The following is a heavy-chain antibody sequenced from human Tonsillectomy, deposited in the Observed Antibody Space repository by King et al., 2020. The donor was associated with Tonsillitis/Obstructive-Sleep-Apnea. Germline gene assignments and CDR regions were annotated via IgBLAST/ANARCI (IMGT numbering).Heavy chain of an antibody. D-gene: IGHD4-17*01. Sequence: VQLVESGGGLVKPGGSLRLSCAASDFSFSYYSMNWVRQAPGKGLEWVSSISSSSSYKYYADSVKGGFTISRDNATKSLYLQMNSLRAEDTAVYYCASSGDYNSPFDYWGQGTLVTVSS. CDR2: ISSSSSYK. CDR1: DFSFSYYS. V-gene: IGHV3-21*01. CDR3: ASSGDYNSPFDY. J-gene: IGHJ4*02.